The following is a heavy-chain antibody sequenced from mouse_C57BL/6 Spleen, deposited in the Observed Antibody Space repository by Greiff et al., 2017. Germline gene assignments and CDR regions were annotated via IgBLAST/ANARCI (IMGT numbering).Heavy chain of an antibody. CDR3: ARQLRLRYYAMDY. CDR2: IDPSDSYT. V-gene: IGHV1-50*01. Sequence: VQLQQSGAELVKPGASVKLSCKASGYTFTSYWMQWVKQRPGQGLEWIGEIDPSDSYTNYNQKFKGKATLTVDTSSSTAYMQLSSLTSEDSAVYYCARQLRLRYYAMDYWGQGTSVTVSS. J-gene: IGHJ4*01. CDR1: GYTFTSYW. D-gene: IGHD3-2*02.